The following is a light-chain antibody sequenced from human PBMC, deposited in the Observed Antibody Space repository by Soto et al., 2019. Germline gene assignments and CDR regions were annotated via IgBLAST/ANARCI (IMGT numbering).Light chain of an antibody. CDR2: TAS. V-gene: IGKV3-20*01. Sequence: ETVLTQSPGTLSLSPGDRATLSCRASQTVSSSFLAWFQQKPGQAPRLLIYTASNRATGIPDRFSGSGSGTDFTLTISRLEPEDFAVYYCQHYGNSPQTFGQGTKVEIK. CDR3: QHYGNSPQT. CDR1: QTVSSSF. J-gene: IGKJ1*01.